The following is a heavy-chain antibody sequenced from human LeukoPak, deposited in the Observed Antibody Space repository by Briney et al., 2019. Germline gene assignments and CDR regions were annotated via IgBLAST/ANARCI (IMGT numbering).Heavy chain of an antibody. Sequence: PSETLSLTCAVYGGSFSGYYWSWIRQPPGKGLEWIGEINHSGSTNYNPSLKSQVTISVDTSKNQFSLKLSSVTAADTAAYYCASASITRYYFDYWGQGTLVTVSS. CDR1: GGSFSGYY. CDR2: INHSGST. V-gene: IGHV4-34*01. D-gene: IGHD4-11*01. CDR3: ASASITRYYFDY. J-gene: IGHJ4*02.